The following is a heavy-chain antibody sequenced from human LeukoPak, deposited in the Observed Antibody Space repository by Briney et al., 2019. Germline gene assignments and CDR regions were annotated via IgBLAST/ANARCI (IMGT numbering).Heavy chain of an antibody. CDR1: GGSISSYY. Sequence: SETLSLTCTVSGGSISSYYWSWIRQPPGKGLEWIGEINHSGSTNYNPSLKSRVTISVDTSKNQFSLKLSSVTAADTAVYYCARGHWIAARPGKFDYWGQGTLVTVSS. CDR3: ARGHWIAARPGKFDY. V-gene: IGHV4-34*01. CDR2: INHSGST. J-gene: IGHJ4*02. D-gene: IGHD6-6*01.